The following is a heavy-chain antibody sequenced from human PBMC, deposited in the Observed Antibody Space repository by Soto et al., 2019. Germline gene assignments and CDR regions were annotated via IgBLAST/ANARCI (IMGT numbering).Heavy chain of an antibody. D-gene: IGHD3-16*01. CDR2: IRASGYSA. J-gene: IGHJ4*02. Sequence: GGTLRLSCAASGLPFSNYAMSWVRQAPGKGLEWVSIIRASGYSAYYGGAVKGRFTTTRDNSRSTLYLQMNGLRAEDTAVYYCATGDLLWDPFDLWGQGTLVTVSS. CDR3: ATGDLLWDPFDL. CDR1: GLPFSNYA. V-gene: IGHV3-23*01.